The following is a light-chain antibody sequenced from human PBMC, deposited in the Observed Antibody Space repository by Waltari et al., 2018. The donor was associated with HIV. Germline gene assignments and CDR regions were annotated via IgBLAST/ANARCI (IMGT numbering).Light chain of an antibody. CDR3: AAWDDSLSGSWV. CDR1: SSNIGSNY. V-gene: IGLV1-47*01. Sequence: QSVLTQPPSASGTPGQRVTISCSGSSSNIGSNYVYWYQQLPGTAPNLLIYRNNQRPSGVPDRFSGSKSGTSASLAISGLRSEDEAGYYCAAWDDSLSGSWVFGGGTKLTVL. CDR2: RNN. J-gene: IGLJ3*02.